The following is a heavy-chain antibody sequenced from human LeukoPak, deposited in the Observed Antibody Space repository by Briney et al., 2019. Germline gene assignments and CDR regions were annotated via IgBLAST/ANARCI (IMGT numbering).Heavy chain of an antibody. J-gene: IGHJ6*04. D-gene: IGHD3-10*02. CDR2: IRYDGSSK. Sequence: GGSLRLSCAASGFTFSSYGMHWVRQAPGKGLEWVAFIRYDGSSKYYADSVKGRFTISRDNAKNSLYLQMNSLRAEDTAVYYCAELGITMIGGVWGKGTTVTISS. CDR3: AELGITMIGGV. CDR1: GFTFSSYG. V-gene: IGHV3-30*02.